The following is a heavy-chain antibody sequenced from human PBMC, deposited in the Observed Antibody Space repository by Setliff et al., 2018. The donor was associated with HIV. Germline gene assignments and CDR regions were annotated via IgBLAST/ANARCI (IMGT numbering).Heavy chain of an antibody. CDR1: GFTLSDYY. CDR3: VNRAWLES. V-gene: IGHV3-72*01. J-gene: IGHJ4*02. Sequence: GGSLRLSCAVSGFTLSDYYMDWVRQAPGKGLEWVGRTRNKANGYITEYGASVQGRFTISGDNSKDSLSLQMNNLKAEDTAVYYCVNRAWLESWGQGTLVTVSS. CDR2: TRNKANGYIT.